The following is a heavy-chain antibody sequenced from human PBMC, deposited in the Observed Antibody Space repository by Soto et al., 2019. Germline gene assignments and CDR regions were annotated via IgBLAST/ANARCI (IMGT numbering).Heavy chain of an antibody. CDR3: ARAYYYDSSGKPRAYYYYGMDV. D-gene: IGHD3-22*01. V-gene: IGHV4-59*01. CDR2: IYYSGST. Sequence: SETLSLTCTVPGGSISSYYWSWIRQPPGKGLEWIGYIYYSGSTNYNPSLKSRVTISVDTSKNQFSLKLSSVTAADTAVYYCARAYYYDSSGKPRAYYYYGMDVWGQGTTVTVSS. J-gene: IGHJ6*02. CDR1: GGSISSYY.